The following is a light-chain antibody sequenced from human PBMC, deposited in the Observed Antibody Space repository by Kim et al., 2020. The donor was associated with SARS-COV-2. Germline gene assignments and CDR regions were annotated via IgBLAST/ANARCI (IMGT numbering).Light chain of an antibody. V-gene: IGKV1-39*01. CDR2: AAS. Sequence: ASVGDRVTNTSQASQSISSYLNWDQQKPGKAPKLLNYAASSLESGVPSRFSGSGSGTDFTLTSSSLQPEDFATYYWQQSYSTPFTFGGGTKVEIK. CDR1: QSISSY. CDR3: QQSYSTPFT. J-gene: IGKJ4*01.